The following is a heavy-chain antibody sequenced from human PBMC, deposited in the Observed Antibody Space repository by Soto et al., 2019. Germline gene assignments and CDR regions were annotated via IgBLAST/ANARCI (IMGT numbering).Heavy chain of an antibody. J-gene: IGHJ3*02. D-gene: IGHD2-15*01. Sequence: QVQLQESGPGLVKPSQTLSLICTVSGDSISSDNYFWSWIRQPPGQGLEWIGYISNRGTPYYTPSLKSRVTISLDTSKNRFSLDMYSVTAADTAVYYCAREVIVVALSDAFDNWGQGTMVTVSS. CDR1: GDSISSDNYF. CDR2: ISNRGTP. V-gene: IGHV4-30-4*01. CDR3: AREVIVVALSDAFDN.